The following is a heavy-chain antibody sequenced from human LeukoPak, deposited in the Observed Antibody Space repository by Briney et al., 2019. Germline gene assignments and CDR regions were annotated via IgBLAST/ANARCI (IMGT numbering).Heavy chain of an antibody. CDR3: ARDQNFQH. V-gene: IGHV3-7*01. CDR1: GFTFSNYW. J-gene: IGHJ1*01. CDR2: IKPDGSEE. Sequence: GGSLRLSCEASGFTFSNYWMTWVRQAPGKGLEWVASIKPDGSEEYYADSVKGRFTISRDTAKNSLYLQMNSLRVEDTAVYYCARDQNFQHWGQGTLVTVSS.